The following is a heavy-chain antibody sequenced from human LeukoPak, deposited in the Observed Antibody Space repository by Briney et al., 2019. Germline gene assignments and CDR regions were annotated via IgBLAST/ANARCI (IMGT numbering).Heavy chain of an antibody. J-gene: IGHJ3*02. CDR3: ARVPTEFVVLAFDI. CDR1: VGTFSSYA. D-gene: IGHD4/OR15-4a*01. V-gene: IGHV1-69*06. Sequence: ASVRISCKASVGTFSSYAISWVRQTPGQRLECMGGIIPIFVTANYAQKFQCRVTITAEKSTSTAYMELSRLRSEDTAVYYCARVPTEFVVLAFDIWGQGKMVTVSS. CDR2: IIPIFVTA.